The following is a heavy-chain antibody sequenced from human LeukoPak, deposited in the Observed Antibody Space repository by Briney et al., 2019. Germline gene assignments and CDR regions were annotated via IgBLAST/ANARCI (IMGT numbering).Heavy chain of an antibody. CDR1: GGSICSSSYY. D-gene: IGHD6-6*01. CDR2: IYYSGST. J-gene: IGHJ6*03. Sequence: SETLSLTCTVSGGSICSSSYYWGWIRQPPGKGLEWIGSIYYSGSTNYNPSLKSRVTISVDTSKNQFSLKLSSVTAADTAVYYCARARSSSSQDYYYYYMDVWGKGTTVTVSS. CDR3: ARARSSSSQDYYYYYMDV. V-gene: IGHV4-39*07.